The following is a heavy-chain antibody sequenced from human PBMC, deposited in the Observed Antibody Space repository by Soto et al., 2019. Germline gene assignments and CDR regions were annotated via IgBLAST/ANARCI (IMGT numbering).Heavy chain of an antibody. CDR2: ISYSGST. Sequence: QVQLQESGPGLVKPSQTLSLTCSISGASISSDDYYWSWFRQPPGKSLEWIGYISYSGSTYYNPALKSRITISVDTSKTQFSLILSSVTAADTAVFYCAREVNNYYGMDVWGQGTTVTVSS. J-gene: IGHJ6*02. CDR3: AREVNNYYGMDV. CDR1: GASISSDDYY. V-gene: IGHV4-30-4*01.